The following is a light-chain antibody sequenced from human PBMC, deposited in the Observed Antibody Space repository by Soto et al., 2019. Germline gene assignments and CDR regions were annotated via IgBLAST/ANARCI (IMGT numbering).Light chain of an antibody. J-gene: IGKJ4*01. V-gene: IGKV3-15*01. CDR1: QSVSSD. CDR3: QQYNNWPLT. CDR2: GAS. Sequence: ALRVTPRKKATLSSRASQSVSSDLAWYHQRPGQAPRLLIYGASTRATGIPARFSGSGSGTEFTLTICSLQSEDFAVYYCQQYNNWPLTVGGGTKVDIK.